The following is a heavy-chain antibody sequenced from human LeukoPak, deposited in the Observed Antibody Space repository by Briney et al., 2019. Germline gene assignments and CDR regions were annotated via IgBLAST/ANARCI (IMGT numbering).Heavy chain of an antibody. J-gene: IGHJ4*02. Sequence: SETLSLTCTVSGDSITSCYWNWVQQPPVKGLEWIGYIHYTGKNYYNPSLKSRVTMSVDMSKSQFSLKLSSVTAADTAVYYCAKWHEGQLAFDSWGQGTLVTVSS. CDR2: IHYTGKN. CDR1: GDSITSCY. CDR3: AKWHEGQLAFDS. D-gene: IGHD1-1*01. V-gene: IGHV4-59*01.